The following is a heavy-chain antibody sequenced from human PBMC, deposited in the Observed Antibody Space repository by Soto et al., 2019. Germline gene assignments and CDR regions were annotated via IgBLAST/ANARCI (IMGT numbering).Heavy chain of an antibody. V-gene: IGHV4-4*07. CDR2: IYTSGSP. J-gene: IGHJ6*02. CDR3: ARESGGGGYCSGGSCYGMDA. D-gene: IGHD2-15*01. Sequence: PSETLSLTCIVSGGSISSYYWSWIRQPAGKGLEWIGRIYTSGSPNYNPSLKSRVTMSADTSKNQFSLKMSSVTAADTAVYYCARESGGGGYCSGGSCYGMDAWGQGTTVTVSS. CDR1: GGSISSYY.